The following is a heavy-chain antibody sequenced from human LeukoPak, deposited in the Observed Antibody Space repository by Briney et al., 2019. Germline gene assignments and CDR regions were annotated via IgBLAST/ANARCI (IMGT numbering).Heavy chain of an antibody. CDR2: IYYSGST. J-gene: IGHJ4*02. V-gene: IGHV4-31*03. CDR3: ARDSGYGGNSDY. D-gene: IGHD4-23*01. CDR1: GGSISSAGYY. Sequence: SETLSLTCTVSGGSISSAGYYWSWIRQHPGKGLEWSGCIYYSGSTYYNPSLRSRVIISLDTSKNQFSLKLSSVTAADTAVYYCARDSGYGGNSDYWGQGTLVTVSS.